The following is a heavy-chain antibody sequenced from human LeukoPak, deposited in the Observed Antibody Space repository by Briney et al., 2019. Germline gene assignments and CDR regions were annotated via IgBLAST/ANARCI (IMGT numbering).Heavy chain of an antibody. V-gene: IGHV1-3*04. CDR2: IDTDNGNT. CDR3: ARDRRGGGELSPPDY. J-gene: IGHJ4*02. Sequence: GASVKVSCKASGYTFSDYAFHWVRQAPGQRLEWMGWIDTDNGNTKYSQNFQGRVTLTRDTSATTAYMELSSLRSEDTAVYYCARDRRGGGELSPPDYWGQGTLVTVSS. D-gene: IGHD3-16*02. CDR1: GYTFSDYA.